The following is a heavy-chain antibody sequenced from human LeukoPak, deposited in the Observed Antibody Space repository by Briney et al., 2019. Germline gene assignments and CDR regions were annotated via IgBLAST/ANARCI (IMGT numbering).Heavy chain of an antibody. Sequence: LSGGSLRLSCAASGFTLSNYWMGWVRQAPGKGLEWVANIHQGGSEKHYVDSVKGRFTISRDNANNSLYLQISNLRAEDTAVYFCGRWGGGLDYWGQGTLVTVSS. CDR2: IHQGGSEK. V-gene: IGHV3-7*04. CDR3: GRWGGGLDY. CDR1: GFTLSNYW. J-gene: IGHJ4*02. D-gene: IGHD3-10*01.